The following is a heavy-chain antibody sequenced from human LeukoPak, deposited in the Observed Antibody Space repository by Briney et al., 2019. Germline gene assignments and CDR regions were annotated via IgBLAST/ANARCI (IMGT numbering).Heavy chain of an antibody. V-gene: IGHV3-23*01. CDR1: GFTFSSYT. Sequence: GGSLRLSCAASGFTFSSYTMSWVRQAPGKGLEWVSVISGSGGNTYYADSVKGRFTISRDNSKNTLYLQIYSLRVEDTAVYYCADESAAGFDHWGQGTLVSVSS. CDR2: ISGSGGNT. D-gene: IGHD1-14*01. J-gene: IGHJ4*02. CDR3: ADESAAGFDH.